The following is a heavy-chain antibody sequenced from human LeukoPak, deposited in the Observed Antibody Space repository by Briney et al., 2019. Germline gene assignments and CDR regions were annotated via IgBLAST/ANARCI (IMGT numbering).Heavy chain of an antibody. Sequence: ASVKVSCKASGYPFTSYGISWVRQAPGQGLEWRGWISAYNGNTNYAQKLQGRVTMTRDTSTSTVYMELTSLRSEDTAVYYCARGPPTGILVFDCWGQGTLVTVSS. V-gene: IGHV1-18*01. CDR2: ISAYNGNT. CDR1: GYPFTSYG. J-gene: IGHJ4*02. D-gene: IGHD1-14*01. CDR3: ARGPPTGILVFDC.